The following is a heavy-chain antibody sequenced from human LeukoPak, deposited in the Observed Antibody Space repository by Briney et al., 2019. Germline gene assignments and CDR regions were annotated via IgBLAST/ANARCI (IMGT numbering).Heavy chain of an antibody. D-gene: IGHD3-3*01. CDR2: INPNSGGT. CDR3: ARVSPKSGFWSGYYLAYFDY. V-gene: IGHV1-2*02. Sequence: ASVKVSCKASGYTFTGYYMHWVRQAPGQGLEWMGWINPNSGGTNYAQKFQGRVTMTRDTSISTAYMELSGLRSDDTAVYYCARVSPKSGFWSGYYLAYFDYWGQGTLVTVSS. J-gene: IGHJ4*02. CDR1: GYTFTGYY.